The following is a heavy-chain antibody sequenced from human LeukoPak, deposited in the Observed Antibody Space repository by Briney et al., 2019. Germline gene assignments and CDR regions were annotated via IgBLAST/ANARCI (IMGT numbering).Heavy chain of an antibody. CDR1: GPSISSGSY. D-gene: IGHD1-26*01. Sequence: SETLSLTCTASGPSISSGSYWGWIRQPPGKGLEYIGSLSHTGSTFYNPSLKSQVTISLDTSMNQFSLKLTSVTAADTAVYFCVRDLAGATTFDYWGQGTVVTVSS. CDR2: LSHTGST. V-gene: IGHV4-38-2*02. CDR3: VRDLAGATTFDY. J-gene: IGHJ4*02.